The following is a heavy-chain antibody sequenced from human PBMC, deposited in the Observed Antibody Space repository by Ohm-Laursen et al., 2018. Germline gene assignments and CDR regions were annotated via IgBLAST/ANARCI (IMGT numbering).Heavy chain of an antibody. CDR3: AKHRGDPFMAMY. D-gene: IGHD3-10*01. V-gene: IGHV3-7*03. CDR2: IEQDGSEK. J-gene: IGHJ4*02. CDR1: GFTFSTYW. Sequence: SLRLSCAASGFTFSTYWMNWIRQAPGKGLEWVANIEQDGSEKNYVESVKGRFTISRDNAKNSLFLQMNSLRAEDTAVFYCAKHRGDPFMAMYWGQGTLVTVSS.